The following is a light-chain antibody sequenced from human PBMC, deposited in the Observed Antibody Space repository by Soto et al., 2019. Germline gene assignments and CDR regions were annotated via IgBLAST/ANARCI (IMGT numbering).Light chain of an antibody. CDR1: QSISSW. Sequence: DIQMTQSPSTLSASVGDRVTITCRASQSISSWLAWYQQKPGKAPKLLIYDASSLESGVPSRFSGSGSGTEFTLTISRLQPDYFATYYCQQYNSYWTVGQGTKVEIK. CDR3: QQYNSYWT. CDR2: DAS. J-gene: IGKJ1*01. V-gene: IGKV1-5*01.